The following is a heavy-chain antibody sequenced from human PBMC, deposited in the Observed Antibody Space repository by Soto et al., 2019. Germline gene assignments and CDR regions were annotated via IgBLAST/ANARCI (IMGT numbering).Heavy chain of an antibody. CDR1: GFTFSNYA. J-gene: IGHJ4*02. V-gene: IGHV3-23*01. D-gene: IGHD2-15*01. CDR3: APIVVVAATGIDY. CDR2: ISGSGGST. Sequence: EVQLLESGGGLVQPGGSLRLSCAASGFTFSNYAMSWVRQAPGKGLEWVSAISGSGGSTFYTDSVKGRFTISRDNSKNTLYLQMNDLRVEDTAVYYCAPIVVVAATGIDYWGQGTLVTVSS.